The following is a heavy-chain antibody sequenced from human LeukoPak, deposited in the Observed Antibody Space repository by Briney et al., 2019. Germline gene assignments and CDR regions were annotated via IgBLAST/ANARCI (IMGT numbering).Heavy chain of an antibody. Sequence: GGSLRLSCAASGFTFSSYSMTWVRQAPGKGLEWVSSISSSSSYIYYADSVKGRFTISRDNAKNSLYLQMNSLRAEDTAVYYCAREGAGLYYFDYWGQGTLVTVSS. J-gene: IGHJ4*02. CDR2: ISSSSSYI. D-gene: IGHD6-19*01. CDR1: GFTFSSYS. CDR3: AREGAGLYYFDY. V-gene: IGHV3-21*01.